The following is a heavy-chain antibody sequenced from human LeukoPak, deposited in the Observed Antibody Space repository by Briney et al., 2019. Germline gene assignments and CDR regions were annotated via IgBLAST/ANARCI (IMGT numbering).Heavy chain of an antibody. Sequence: GGSLGLSCAASGFTFGDHIMIWVRQLPGKRLEWVAYVSGSGSTVYYADSVKGRFTVSRDNGKSSLYLQMNSLRVEDTALYYCVRQFASWGQGTLVTVSS. J-gene: IGHJ4*02. CDR3: VRQFAS. CDR2: VSGSGSTV. CDR1: GFTFGDHI. V-gene: IGHV3-48*01.